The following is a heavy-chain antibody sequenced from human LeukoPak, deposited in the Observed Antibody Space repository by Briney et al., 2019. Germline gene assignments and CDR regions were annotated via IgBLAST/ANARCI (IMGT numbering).Heavy chain of an antibody. Sequence: SGGSLRLSCEASGFTFDNYAMSWVRQAPGKGLGWVSAISNSGVSTHYADSVKGRFTISRDNSKNTLFLHMNTLRADDMAVYYCAKDLYPHGRAEYFQHWGQGTLVTVSS. CDR1: GFTFDNYA. J-gene: IGHJ1*01. D-gene: IGHD2-2*02. CDR3: AKDLYPHGRAEYFQH. V-gene: IGHV3-23*01. CDR2: ISNSGVST.